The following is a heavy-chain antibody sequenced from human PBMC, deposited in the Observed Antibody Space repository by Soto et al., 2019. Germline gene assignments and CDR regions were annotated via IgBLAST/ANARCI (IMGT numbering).Heavy chain of an antibody. D-gene: IGHD5-12*01. Sequence: ASVKVSCKASGYTFTGHYMHWVRQAPGKGLEWMGWINPNNGGTNYAQKFQGRVTMTRDTSISTAYMELSRLRPNDTAVFYCVRDLRFSGGLDPWGQGTLVTVSS. J-gene: IGHJ5*02. CDR1: GYTFTGHY. CDR2: INPNNGGT. CDR3: VRDLRFSGGLDP. V-gene: IGHV1-2*02.